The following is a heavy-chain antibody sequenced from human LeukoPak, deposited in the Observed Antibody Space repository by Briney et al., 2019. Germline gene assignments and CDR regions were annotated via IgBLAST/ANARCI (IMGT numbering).Heavy chain of an antibody. D-gene: IGHD3-22*01. CDR1: GFTVSSNY. V-gene: IGHV3-53*01. J-gene: IGHJ4*02. Sequence: GGSLRLSCAASGFTVSSNYMRWVRQAPGKGLEWVSVIYSGGSTYYAESVKGRFTISRDNSKNTLYLQMNSLRAEDAAVYYCAREDSSGFNFDYWGQGTLVTVSS. CDR3: AREDSSGFNFDY. CDR2: IYSGGST.